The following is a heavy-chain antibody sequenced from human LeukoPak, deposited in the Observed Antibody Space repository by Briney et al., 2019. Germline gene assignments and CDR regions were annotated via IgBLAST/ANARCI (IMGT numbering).Heavy chain of an antibody. J-gene: IGHJ4*02. Sequence: GASVKVSCKASGGTFSSYAISWVRQAPGQGLEWMGGIIPIFGTANYAQKFQGRVTMTRNTSISTAYMELSSLRSEDTAVYYCARGARPKKGKSGSYYLHYWGQGTLVTVSS. CDR1: GGTFSSYA. V-gene: IGHV1-69*05. CDR2: IIPIFGTA. D-gene: IGHD1-26*01. CDR3: ARGARPKKGKSGSYYLHY.